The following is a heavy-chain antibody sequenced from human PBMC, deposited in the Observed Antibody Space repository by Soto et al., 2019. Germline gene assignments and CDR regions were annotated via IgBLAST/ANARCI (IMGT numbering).Heavy chain of an antibody. D-gene: IGHD6-6*01. CDR2: ISYDGSNK. Sequence: QVQLVESGGGVVQPGRSLRLSCAASGFTFSSYGMHWVRQAPGKGLEWVAVISYDGSNKYYADSVKGRFTISRDNSKNTLYLQMNSLRAEDTAVYYCAKDGTSIAAPNYWGQGTLVTVSS. V-gene: IGHV3-30*18. CDR1: GFTFSSYG. J-gene: IGHJ4*02. CDR3: AKDGTSIAAPNY.